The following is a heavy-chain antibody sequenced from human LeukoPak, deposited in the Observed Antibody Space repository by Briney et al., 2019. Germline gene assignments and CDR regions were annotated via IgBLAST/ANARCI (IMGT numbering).Heavy chain of an antibody. D-gene: IGHD3-16*01. CDR3: ARQGGARQDYHMDV. V-gene: IGHV1-69*06. CDR2: IIPIFNTT. J-gene: IGHJ6*03. CDR1: GGTFSDYA. Sequence: GASVKVSCKATGGTFSDYAFSWVRQAPGQGLEWMGWIIPIFNTTNSAQKFQGRVTITADKSSSTAYMELSSLRSDDTAVYYCARQGGARQDYHMDVWGRGTTVTVSS.